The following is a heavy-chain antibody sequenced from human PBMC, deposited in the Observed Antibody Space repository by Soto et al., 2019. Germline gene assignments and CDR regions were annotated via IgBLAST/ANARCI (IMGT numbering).Heavy chain of an antibody. V-gene: IGHV1-18*01. CDR3: ARERRCIYASDI. J-gene: IGHJ3*02. CDR1: GYTFTNYG. CDR2: ISGDNGDT. D-gene: IGHD2-8*01. Sequence: VQLVQSGAEVKKPGAAVRVSCKASGYTFTNYGISWVRQAPGQGLEWMGWISGDNGDTNYAQRLQGRVTMTTDTSTSTAYMELRSLKSDDTAVYFCARERRCIYASDIWGQGTIVTVSS.